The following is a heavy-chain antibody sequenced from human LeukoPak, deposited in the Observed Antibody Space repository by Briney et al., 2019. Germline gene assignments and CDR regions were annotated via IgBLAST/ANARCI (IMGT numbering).Heavy chain of an antibody. J-gene: IGHJ3*02. D-gene: IGHD2-2*02. V-gene: IGHV1-69*05. CDR3: ARDPVVVPAAISLDAFDI. CDR2: IIPIFGTA. Sequence: SVKVSCKASGGTFSSYAISWVRQAPGQGLEWMGRIIPIFGTANYAQKFQGRVTITTDESTSTAYMELSSLRSEDTAVYYCARDPVVVPAAISLDAFDIWGQGTMVTVSS. CDR1: GGTFSSYA.